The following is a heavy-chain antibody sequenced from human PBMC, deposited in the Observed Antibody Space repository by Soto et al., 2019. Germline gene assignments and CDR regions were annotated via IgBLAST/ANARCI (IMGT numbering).Heavy chain of an antibody. V-gene: IGHV1-2*02. CDR1: GYTLTDNY. Sequence: GASVKVSCKASGYTLTDNYMHWVREAPGQGLEWMGWINPNGGTDYAQKFQGRVTMTRDTSISTAYMELSRLRSDDTAVYYCRVTGVSEVDYWGQGTLVTVSS. D-gene: IGHD2-8*01. CDR2: INPNGGT. J-gene: IGHJ4*02. CDR3: RVTGVSEVDY.